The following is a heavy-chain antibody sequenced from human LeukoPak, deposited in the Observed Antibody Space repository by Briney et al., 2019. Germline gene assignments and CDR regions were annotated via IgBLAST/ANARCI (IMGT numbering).Heavy chain of an antibody. CDR2: IKSKTDGGTT. CDR3: TTAYYDSSGYYYDAFDI. V-gene: IGHV3-15*01. D-gene: IGHD3-22*01. J-gene: IGHJ3*02. CDR1: GFTFSNAW. Sequence: PGGSLRLSCAASGFTFSNAWMSWVRQAPGKGLEWVGRIKSKTDGGTTDYAAPVKGRLTISRDDSKNTLYLQMNSLKTEDTAVYYCTTAYYDSSGYYYDAFDIWGQGTMVTVSS.